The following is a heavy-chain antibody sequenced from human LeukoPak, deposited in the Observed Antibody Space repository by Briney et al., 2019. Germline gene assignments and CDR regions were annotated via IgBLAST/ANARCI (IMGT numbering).Heavy chain of an antibody. Sequence: PGGSLRLSCAASGFTFSSYAMHWVRQAPGKGLEWVAVISYDGSNKYYADSVKGRFTISRDNSKNTLYLQMNSLRAEDTAVYYCAKSYCSSTSCHIDYWGQGTLVTVSS. D-gene: IGHD2-2*02. J-gene: IGHJ4*02. V-gene: IGHV3-30-3*02. CDR3: AKSYCSSTSCHIDY. CDR2: ISYDGSNK. CDR1: GFTFSSYA.